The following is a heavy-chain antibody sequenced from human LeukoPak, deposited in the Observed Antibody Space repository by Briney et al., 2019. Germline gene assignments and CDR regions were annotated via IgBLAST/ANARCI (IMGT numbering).Heavy chain of an antibody. CDR3: ARDFYYGMDV. CDR2: IYSGSST. Sequence: GGSLRLSCAASGFTVSSNYMSWFRQAPGKGLEWVSGIYSGSSTYYADSVKGRFTISRDNSKNTLYLQMNSLRAEDTAVYYCARDFYYGMDVWGQGTTVTVSS. D-gene: IGHD3-3*01. J-gene: IGHJ6*02. CDR1: GFTVSSNY. V-gene: IGHV3-66*01.